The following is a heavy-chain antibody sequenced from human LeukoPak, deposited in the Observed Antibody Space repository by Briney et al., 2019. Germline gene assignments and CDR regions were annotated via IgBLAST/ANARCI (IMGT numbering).Heavy chain of an antibody. CDR1: GGSISSYY. Sequence: PSETLSLTCTVSGGSISSYYWSWIRQHPGKGLEWIGYIYYSGSTYYNPSLKSRVTISVDTSKNQFSLKLSSVTAADTAVYYCAREGHRGGRYGSGIEDYWGQGTLVTVSS. J-gene: IGHJ4*02. CDR3: AREGHRGGRYGSGIEDY. CDR2: IYYSGST. V-gene: IGHV4-59*06. D-gene: IGHD3-10*01.